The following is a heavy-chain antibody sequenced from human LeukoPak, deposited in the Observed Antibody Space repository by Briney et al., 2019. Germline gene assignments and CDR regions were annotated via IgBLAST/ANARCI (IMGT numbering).Heavy chain of an antibody. CDR2: IFYSGNT. J-gene: IGHJ4*02. CDR3: ARAFSYPYFDY. V-gene: IGHV4-59*08. Sequence: SETLSLTCTVFGGSISSYYWSWIRQPPGKGLEWIGYIFYSGNTNYNPSLKSRVTMSVDTSKSQFSLKLSSVTAADTALYYCARAFSYPYFDYWGQGTLVTVSS. CDR1: GGSISSYY.